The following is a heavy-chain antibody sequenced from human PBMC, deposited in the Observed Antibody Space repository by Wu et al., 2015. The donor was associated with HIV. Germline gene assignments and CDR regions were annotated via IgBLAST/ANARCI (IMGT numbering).Heavy chain of an antibody. CDR2: INPNSGAT. D-gene: IGHD1-1*01. CDR3: ARDPIQLEPFRFDP. CDR1: GYTFSGYY. V-gene: IGHV1-2*02. Sequence: QVLLVQSGDDVKKPGASVKVSCKASGYTFSGYYLHWVRQAPGQGLEYMGWINPNSGATEYAQNFQGRVTMTRDTSISTAYMELKSLKSDDTAVYYCARDPIQLEPFRFDPWGQGTLVTVSS. J-gene: IGHJ5*02.